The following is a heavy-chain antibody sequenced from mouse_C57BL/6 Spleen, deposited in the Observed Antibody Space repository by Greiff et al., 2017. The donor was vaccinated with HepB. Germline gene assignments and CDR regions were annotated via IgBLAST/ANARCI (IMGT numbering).Heavy chain of an antibody. J-gene: IGHJ2*01. Sequence: EVKLVESGGGLVKPGGSLKLSCAASGFTFSDYGMHWVRQAPEKGLEWVAYISSGSSNTYYADTVKGRFTISRNNAKNTLFLQMTSLRSEDTAMYYCARNYFDYWGQGTTLTVSS. CDR2: ISSGSSNT. V-gene: IGHV5-17*01. CDR1: GFTFSDYG. CDR3: ARNYFDY.